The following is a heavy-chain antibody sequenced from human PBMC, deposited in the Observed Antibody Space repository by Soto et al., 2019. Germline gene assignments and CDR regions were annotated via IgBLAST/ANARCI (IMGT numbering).Heavy chain of an antibody. Sequence: GGSLRLSCAASGFTFSSYGMHWVRQAPGKGLEWVAVISYDGSNKYYADSVKGRFTISRDNSKNTLYLQMNSLRAEDTAVYYCAKDAYDSSGYYYSYWVQGTLVTVSS. CDR1: GFTFSSYG. V-gene: IGHV3-30*18. CDR2: ISYDGSNK. CDR3: AKDAYDSSGYYYSY. D-gene: IGHD3-22*01. J-gene: IGHJ4*02.